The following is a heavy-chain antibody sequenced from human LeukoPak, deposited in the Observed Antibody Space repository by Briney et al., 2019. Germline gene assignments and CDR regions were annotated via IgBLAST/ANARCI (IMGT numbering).Heavy chain of an antibody. Sequence: SETLSLTCTVSGGSISSYYWSWIRQPPGKGLEWIGYIYYSGCTNYNPSLKSRVTISVDTSKNQFSLKLSSVTAADTAVYYCARSYGSGSTIAHWGQGTLVTVSS. CDR2: IYYSGCT. CDR3: ARSYGSGSTIAH. D-gene: IGHD3-10*01. CDR1: GGSISSYY. J-gene: IGHJ4*02. V-gene: IGHV4-59*01.